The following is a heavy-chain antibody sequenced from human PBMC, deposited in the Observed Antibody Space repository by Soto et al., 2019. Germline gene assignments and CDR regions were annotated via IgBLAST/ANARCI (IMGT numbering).Heavy chain of an antibody. CDR3: ARSYYDFWSGYYSPLYYFDY. Sequence: VQSGAEVKKPGASVKVSCKASGYTFTSYGISWVRQAPGQGLEWMGWISAYNGNTNYAQKLQGRVTMTTDTSTSTAYMELRSLRSDDTAVYYCARSYYDFWSGYYSPLYYFDYWGQGTLVTVSS. D-gene: IGHD3-3*01. CDR1: GYTFTSYG. V-gene: IGHV1-18*01. J-gene: IGHJ4*02. CDR2: ISAYNGNT.